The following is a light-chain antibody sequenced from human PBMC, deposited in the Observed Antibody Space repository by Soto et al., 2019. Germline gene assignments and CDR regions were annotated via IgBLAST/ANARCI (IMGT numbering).Light chain of an antibody. J-gene: IGKJ1*01. Sequence: PGARVTFSCRASQSVGSSYLTCYPQKPGQAPRLLIYGASTRATGIPARFRGSGSGPDFSLTISSLQPEDFAVYYCQQDYNLWTFGQGTKVDIK. CDR2: GAS. CDR3: QQDYNLWT. V-gene: IGKV3D-7*01. CDR1: QSVGSSY.